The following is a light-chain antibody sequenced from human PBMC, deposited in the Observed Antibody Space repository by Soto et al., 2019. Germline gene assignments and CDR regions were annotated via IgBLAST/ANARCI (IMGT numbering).Light chain of an antibody. J-gene: IGKJ2*01. CDR2: AAS. Sequence: DIQRHPSAPCLSAVVGARVTITCRASRGIGDRLAWFQQKPGKAPQFLIQAASNLQSGVPSRFSGSGSGTDFTLKISGLQPEDFGAYYCQQSYSTPRYTLGQGTKVDIK. V-gene: IGKV1-12*01. CDR1: RGIGDR. CDR3: QQSYSTPRYT.